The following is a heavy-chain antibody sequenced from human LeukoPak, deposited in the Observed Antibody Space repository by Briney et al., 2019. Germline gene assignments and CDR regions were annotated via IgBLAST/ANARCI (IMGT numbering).Heavy chain of an antibody. CDR3: ARPGIAATGAFDC. J-gene: IGHJ4*02. Sequence: SETLSLTCTVSGGSVSSSGYYWGWNRQPPGKGLEGIGRIYYSGNTYYNPSLKGRVIISVDTSKNQFSLNLTSVTAADTAVYFFARPGIAATGAFDCWGQGTLVTVS. D-gene: IGHD6-13*01. CDR2: IYYSGNT. V-gene: IGHV4-39*01. CDR1: GGSVSSSGYY.